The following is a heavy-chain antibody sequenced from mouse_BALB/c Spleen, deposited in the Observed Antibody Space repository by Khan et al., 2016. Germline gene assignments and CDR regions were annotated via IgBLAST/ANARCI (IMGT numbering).Heavy chain of an antibody. CDR3: ARVRQAVDY. CDR1: GFTFSTYA. CDR2: ITSNGGST. Sequence: EVELVESGGGLVQPGGSLKLSCAASGFTFSTYAMSWVRQTPAKRLELVATITSNGGSTYYPDNVKGRFTISRDNAKNTLYLQLRRLKSEDTAMYYCARVRQAVDYGGQGTSVTVSS. J-gene: IGHJ4*01. D-gene: IGHD2-14*01. V-gene: IGHV5-6-3*01.